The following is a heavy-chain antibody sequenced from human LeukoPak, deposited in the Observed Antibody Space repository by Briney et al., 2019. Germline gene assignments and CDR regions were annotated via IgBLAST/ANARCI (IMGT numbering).Heavy chain of an antibody. D-gene: IGHD3-22*01. J-gene: IGHJ4*02. CDR3: ARGDRSFYHFFDY. CDR2: IKQDGSEM. V-gene: IGHV3-7*05. CDR1: GFTFSSYS. Sequence: TGGSLRLSCAVSGFTFSSYSMNWVRQAPGKGLEWVANIKQDGSEMYSVDSVEGRFTISRDYAKNSVYLQINSLRAEDTAVYYCARGDRSFYHFFDYWGQGTLATVSS.